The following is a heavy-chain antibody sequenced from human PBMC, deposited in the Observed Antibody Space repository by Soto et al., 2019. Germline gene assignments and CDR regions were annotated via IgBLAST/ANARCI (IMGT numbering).Heavy chain of an antibody. V-gene: IGHV3-11*05. CDR1: GFTFSDYY. Sequence: QVQLVESGGGLVKPGGSLRLSCAASGFTFSDYYMSWIRQAPGKGLEGVSYISSSSSYTNYADSVKGRFTISRDNAKNSLYLQMNSLRAEDTAVYYCARDTVEGAAAGTWWFAPWGQGTLVTVSS. CDR2: ISSSSSYT. D-gene: IGHD6-13*01. CDR3: ARDTVEGAAAGTWWFAP. J-gene: IGHJ5*02.